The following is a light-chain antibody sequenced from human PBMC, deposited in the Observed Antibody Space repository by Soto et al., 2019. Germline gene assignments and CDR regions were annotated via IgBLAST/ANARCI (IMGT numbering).Light chain of an antibody. J-gene: IGKJ4*01. V-gene: IGKV3D-15*01. Sequence: ESVLTQSPGTLSLSPGERATISGRANQTVNTYLSWYQHKPGQAPRLLIYGASNRATGIPARFSGSRSGAEFTLTISSLQSEDFAVYYCQHYVTWPLTFGGGTKVDI. CDR2: GAS. CDR1: QTVNTY. CDR3: QHYVTWPLT.